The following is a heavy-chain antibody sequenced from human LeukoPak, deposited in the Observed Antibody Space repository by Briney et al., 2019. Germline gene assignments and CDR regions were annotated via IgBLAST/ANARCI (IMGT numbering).Heavy chain of an antibody. V-gene: IGHV3-23*01. CDR2: ISGSGGST. CDR1: GFTFSSYA. Sequence: GGSLRLSCAASGFTFSSYAMSWVRQARGKGLEWVSAISGSGGSTYYAGSVKGRLTISGDNSKNTLYLQMNSLRAEDTAVYYCAKPAVAGYNWFDPWGQGTLVTVSS. D-gene: IGHD6-19*01. J-gene: IGHJ5*02. CDR3: AKPAVAGYNWFDP.